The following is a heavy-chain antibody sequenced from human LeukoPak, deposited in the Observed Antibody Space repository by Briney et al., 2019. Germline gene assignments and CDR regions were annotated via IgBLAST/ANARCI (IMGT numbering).Heavy chain of an antibody. V-gene: IGHV4-59*01. CDR2: IYYSGSI. Sequence: SETLSLTCTVSGGSISSYYWSWIRQPPGKGLEWIGYIYYSGSINYNPSLKSRVTISVDTSKNQFSLKLSSVTAADTAVYYCARGGSFRGVDYWGQGTLVTVSS. J-gene: IGHJ4*02. D-gene: IGHD3-10*01. CDR3: ARGGSFRGVDY. CDR1: GGSISSYY.